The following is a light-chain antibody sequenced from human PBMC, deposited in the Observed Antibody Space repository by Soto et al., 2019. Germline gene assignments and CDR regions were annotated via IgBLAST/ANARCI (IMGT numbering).Light chain of an antibody. CDR1: SSDVGGYNY. CDR2: EVS. CDR3: CSYASSSTWV. V-gene: IGLV2-8*01. J-gene: IGLJ3*02. Sequence: QSVLTQPPSASGSPGQSVTISCTGTSSDVGGYNYVSWYQQYPGKAPKLMIYEVSKRPSGVPDRFSGSKSGNTASLTVSGLQAEDEADYYCCSYASSSTWVFGGGTKLTVL.